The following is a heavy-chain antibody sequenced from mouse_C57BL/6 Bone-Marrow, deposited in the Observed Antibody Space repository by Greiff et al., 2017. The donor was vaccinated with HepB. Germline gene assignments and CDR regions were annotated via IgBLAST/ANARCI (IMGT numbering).Heavy chain of an antibody. J-gene: IGHJ2*01. D-gene: IGHD2-1*01. V-gene: IGHV1-62-2*01. CDR1: GYTFTEYT. CDR3: ARHVEYGNYGVFFDY. CDR2: FYPGSGSI. Sequence: VQLKESGAELVKPGASVKLSCKASGYTFTEYTIHWVKQRSGQGLEWIGWFYPGSGSIKYNEKFKDKATLTADKSSSTVYMELSRLTSEDSAVYFCARHVEYGNYGVFFDYWGQGTTLTVSS.